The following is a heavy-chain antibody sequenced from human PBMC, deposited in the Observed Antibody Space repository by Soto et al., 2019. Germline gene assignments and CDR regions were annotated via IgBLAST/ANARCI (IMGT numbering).Heavy chain of an antibody. CDR2: IYYTGST. CDR3: ARGWWEREGYLMDV. CDR1: GAAINSGDYY. Sequence: PSETLSLTCTVSGAAINSGDYYWSWIRQPPGKGLEWIGYIYYTGSTYYSPSLKSRVTISGDTSKNQFSLKLSSVTAADTAVYYCARGWWEREGYLMDVWGQGTTVT. J-gene: IGHJ6*02. D-gene: IGHD1-26*01. V-gene: IGHV4-30-4*01.